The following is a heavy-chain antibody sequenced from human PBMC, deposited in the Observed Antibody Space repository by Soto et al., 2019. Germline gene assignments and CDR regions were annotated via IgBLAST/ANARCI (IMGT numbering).Heavy chain of an antibody. J-gene: IGHJ5*02. CDR1: GYSIRNGYY. V-gene: IGHV4-38-2*02. Sequence: KPSETLSLTCTVSGYSIRNGYYWGWIRQPPGKGLEWIGTIYHSGSTYYNPSLKSRVTISVDASENHFSLKLSSVTAADTAVYYCARVGPYCGGDCYSPPPWGQGTLVPVSS. D-gene: IGHD2-21*02. CDR3: ARVGPYCGGDCYSPPP. CDR2: IYHSGST.